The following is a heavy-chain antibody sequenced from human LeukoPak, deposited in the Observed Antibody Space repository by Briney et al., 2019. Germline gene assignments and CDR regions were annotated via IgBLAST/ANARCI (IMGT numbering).Heavy chain of an antibody. CDR3: ARDRRLDFYYYMDV. CDR2: INLDGSET. V-gene: IGHV3-7*01. D-gene: IGHD5/OR15-5a*01. Sequence: PGGSLRLSCAASGFNFRTYWMSWVRQAPGKGLEWVANINLDGSETYYVDSVKGRFTISRDNAKDSLYLQMNSLRADDTAAYYCARDRRLDFYYYMDVWGKGTTVTVSS. J-gene: IGHJ6*03. CDR1: GFNFRTYW.